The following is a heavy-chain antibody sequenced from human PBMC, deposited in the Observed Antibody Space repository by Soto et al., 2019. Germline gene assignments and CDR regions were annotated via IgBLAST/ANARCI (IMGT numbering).Heavy chain of an antibody. J-gene: IGHJ5*02. CDR1: GGTFGNTA. D-gene: IGHD3-3*01. Sequence: QVQLVQSGAQVKEPGSSVNVSCKTSGGTFGNTAVTWVRQVPGQGLEWIGGIVPLFGTANYAKKFRGRVMIPADESTSTAYMDLRSLRSDDTAIYYCARDGDHGYSFWSGPLGGGRFDPWGQGTLVTVSS. V-gene: IGHV1-69*12. CDR3: ARDGDHGYSFWSGPLGGGRFDP. CDR2: IVPLFGTA.